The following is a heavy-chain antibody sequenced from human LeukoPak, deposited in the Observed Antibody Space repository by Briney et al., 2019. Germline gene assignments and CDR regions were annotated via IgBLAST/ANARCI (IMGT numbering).Heavy chain of an antibody. D-gene: IGHD3-22*01. CDR3: ARDPGAYYDSSGYYPAYFDY. CDR1: GFTVSSNY. Sequence: RAGGSLRLSCAASGFTVSSNYMSWVRQAPGKGLEWVSVIYSGGSTYYADSVKGRFTISRDNSKNTLHLQMNSLRAEDTAVYYCARDPGAYYDSSGYYPAYFDYWGQGTLVTVSS. CDR2: IYSGGST. V-gene: IGHV3-66*01. J-gene: IGHJ4*02.